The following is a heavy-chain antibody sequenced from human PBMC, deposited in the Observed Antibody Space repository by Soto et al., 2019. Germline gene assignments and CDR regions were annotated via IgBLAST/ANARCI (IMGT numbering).Heavy chain of an antibody. V-gene: IGHV1-18*01. Sequence: GASVKVSCKASGYTFASCGSSWVRQAPGQGLEWMGWISAYNGNTNYAQKLQGRVTMTTDTSTSTAYMELRSLRSDDTAVYYCARGDPTDPPAHYWGQGTLVTVSS. CDR1: GYTFASCG. J-gene: IGHJ4*02. CDR3: ARGDPTDPPAHY. CDR2: ISAYNGNT.